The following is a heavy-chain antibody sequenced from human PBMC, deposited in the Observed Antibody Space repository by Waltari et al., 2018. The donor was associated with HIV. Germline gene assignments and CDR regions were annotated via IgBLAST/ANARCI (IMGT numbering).Heavy chain of an antibody. J-gene: IGHJ4*02. CDR3: VAQDYSDSVDW. D-gene: IGHD4-17*01. Sequence: QLRLQESGPRLVQPSETLSLTCYVSGGSISSHVYHSGWIRQSPGKGLECIGSIYYTGNTYYKPSLKRRVTISIDTSKNQFSLRLTSVTAADTAIYYCVAQDYSDSVDWWGQGTLVTVFS. CDR1: GGSISSHVYH. V-gene: IGHV4-39*07. CDR2: IYYTGNT.